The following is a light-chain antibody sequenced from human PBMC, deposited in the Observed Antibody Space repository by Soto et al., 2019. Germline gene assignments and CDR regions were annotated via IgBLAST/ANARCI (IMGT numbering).Light chain of an antibody. CDR3: SSYTSASTPLV. CDR1: GSDVGGYNY. Sequence: QSALTQPASASGSPGQSITISCTGTGSDVGGYNYVSWYQQHPGKAPKVMIYDVSNRPSGVSNRFSGAKSVNTACLTIAGVRAEDEADYYCSSYTSASTPLVFGGGTKLTVL. V-gene: IGLV2-14*01. J-gene: IGLJ2*01. CDR2: DVS.